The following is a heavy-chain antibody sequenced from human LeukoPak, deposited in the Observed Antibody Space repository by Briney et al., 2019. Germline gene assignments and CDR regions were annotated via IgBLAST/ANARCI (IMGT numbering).Heavy chain of an antibody. CDR1: GASTCDYY. V-gene: IGHV4-4*07. CDR2: VDRIYTSGGT. J-gene: IGHJ2*01. CDR3: ARDALGISGAWYFDL. D-gene: IGHD3-10*01. Sequence: SETLSLTCAVSGASTCDYYWTWMREPAGHGLEWIGRVDRIYTSGGTNSTPSLESRVPMSMDTSKNKFSRRLTSVTAADRAVDYCARDALGISGAWYFDLWGRGTLVTVSS.